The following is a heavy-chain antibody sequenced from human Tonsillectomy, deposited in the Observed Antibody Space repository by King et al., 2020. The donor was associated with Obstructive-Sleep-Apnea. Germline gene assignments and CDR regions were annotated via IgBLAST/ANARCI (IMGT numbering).Heavy chain of an antibody. CDR1: GYTFTSYY. CDR2: INPSGCST. CDR3: ARNALGCGGDCYLDY. J-gene: IGHJ4*02. V-gene: IGHV1-46*01. D-gene: IGHD2-21*02. Sequence: VQLVQSGAEVKKPGASVKVSCKASGYTFTSYYMHWVRQAPGQGLEWMGIINPSGCSTSYAQKFQGRVTMTRDTSTSTVYMELSSLRSEDTAVYYCARNALGCGGDCYLDYWGQGTLVTVSS.